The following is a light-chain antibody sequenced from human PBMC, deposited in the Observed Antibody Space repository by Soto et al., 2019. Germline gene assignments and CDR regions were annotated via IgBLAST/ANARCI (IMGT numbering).Light chain of an antibody. J-gene: IGKJ1*01. CDR3: QQRSKWRT. Sequence: EIVLTQSPATLSLSPCEIATLSCRASQSVSGYLAWYQQKPGQAPRLLIYDASKRATGIPARFSGSGFGTDFTLTISSLEPEDFAVYYCQQRSKWRTFGQGTKVDIK. CDR2: DAS. CDR1: QSVSGY. V-gene: IGKV3-11*01.